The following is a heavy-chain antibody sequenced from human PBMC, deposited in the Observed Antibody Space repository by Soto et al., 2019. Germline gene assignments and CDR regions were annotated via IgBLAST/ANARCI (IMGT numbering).Heavy chain of an antibody. J-gene: IGHJ5*02. CDR3: ARSIAVAGIGVSWFDP. CDR2: IYHSGST. CDR1: GGSISSGGYS. D-gene: IGHD6-19*01. V-gene: IGHV4-30-2*01. Sequence: SETLSLTCAVSGGSISSGGYSWSWIRQPPGKGLEWIGHIYHSGSTYYNPSLKSRVTISVDRSKNQFSLKLSSVTAADTAVYYCARSIAVAGIGVSWFDPWGQGTLVTVSS.